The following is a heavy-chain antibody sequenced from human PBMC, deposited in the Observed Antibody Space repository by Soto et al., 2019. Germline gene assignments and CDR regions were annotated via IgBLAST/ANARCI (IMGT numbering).Heavy chain of an antibody. D-gene: IGHD3-22*01. Sequence: ASVKVSCKVSGYTLTELSMHWVRQAPGKGLEWMGGFDPEDGETIYAQKFQGRVTMTEDTSTDTAYMELSSLRSEDTAVYYCATAPPDYYDSSGTLDCWGQGTLVTVSS. CDR1: GYTLTELS. CDR3: ATAPPDYYDSSGTLDC. J-gene: IGHJ4*02. CDR2: FDPEDGET. V-gene: IGHV1-24*01.